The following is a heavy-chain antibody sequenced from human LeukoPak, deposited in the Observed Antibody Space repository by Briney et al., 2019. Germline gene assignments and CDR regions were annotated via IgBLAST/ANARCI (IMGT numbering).Heavy chain of an antibody. D-gene: IGHD3-16*01. V-gene: IGHV4-39*01. CDR2: IYYSGST. CDR1: GGSISSSSYY. CDR3: AIGQRYGKFGY. J-gene: IGHJ4*02. Sequence: SETLSLTCTVSGGSISSSSYYWGWIRQPPGKGLEWIGSIYYSGSTYYNPSLKSRVTISVDTSKNQFSLKLSSVTAADTAVYYCAIGQRYGKFGYWGQGTLVTVSS.